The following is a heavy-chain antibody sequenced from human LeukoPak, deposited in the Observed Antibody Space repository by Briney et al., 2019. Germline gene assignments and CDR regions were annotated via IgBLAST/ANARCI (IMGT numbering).Heavy chain of an antibody. CDR3: ARQTDGYYFDY. J-gene: IGHJ4*02. CDR1: GDSISSSTYY. V-gene: IGHV4-39*07. CDR2: IYYSGST. Sequence: SETLSLTCTLSGDSISSSTYYWGWIRQPPGKVLEWIGSIYYSGSTYYNPSLKSRVTISVDTSKNQFSLKLSSVTAADTAVYYCARQTDGYYFDYWGQVTLVTVSS.